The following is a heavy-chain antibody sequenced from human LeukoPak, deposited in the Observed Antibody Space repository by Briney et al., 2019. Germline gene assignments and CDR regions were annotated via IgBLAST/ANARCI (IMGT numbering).Heavy chain of an antibody. D-gene: IGHD4-17*01. J-gene: IGHJ4*02. CDR3: AREYYGDYYFDY. V-gene: IGHV3-33*01. Sequence: PGRSLRLSCAASGFTFSSYGMHWVRQAPGKGLEWVALIWYDGSNKYHADSVKGRFTISRDNSKNTLFLQMNSLRAEDTAVHYCAREYYGDYYFDYWGQGTLVTVSS. CDR1: GFTFSSYG. CDR2: IWYDGSNK.